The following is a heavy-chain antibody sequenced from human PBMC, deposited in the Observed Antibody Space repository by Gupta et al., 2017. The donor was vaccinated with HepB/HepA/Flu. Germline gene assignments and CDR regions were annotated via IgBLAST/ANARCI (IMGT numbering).Heavy chain of an antibody. CDR2: IYYSGSA. V-gene: IGHV4-31*03. D-gene: IGHD3-10*01. Sequence: QVQLQESGPGLVKPSQTLSLTCTVSGASISSGGYYWSWIRQHPGKGLEWIGYIYYSGSAYYTPSLKSRLTISVDTSRNQFSLKLSSVTAADTAVYYCARRDYYDSGILNWFHPWGPGTLVTVSS. CDR1: GASISSGGYY. CDR3: ARRDYYDSGILNWFHP. J-gene: IGHJ5*02.